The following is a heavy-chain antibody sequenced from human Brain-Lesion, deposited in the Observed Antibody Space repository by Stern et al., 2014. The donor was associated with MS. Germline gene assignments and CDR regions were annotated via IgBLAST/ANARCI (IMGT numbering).Heavy chain of an antibody. CDR3: AKDGPALVTNWFDP. J-gene: IGHJ5*02. CDR2: IIPIFGSP. CDR1: GGTFGTYP. D-gene: IGHD5-18*01. V-gene: IGHV1-69*06. Sequence: QMQLVQSGPEVKKPGSSVQVSCKASGGTFGTYPITWLRQAPGQGLEWMGRIIPIFGSPNYAQKFQGRVTITADRSTTTVYMKLSSLKSDDAAVYYCAKDGPALVTNWFDPRGRGTLVTVSS.